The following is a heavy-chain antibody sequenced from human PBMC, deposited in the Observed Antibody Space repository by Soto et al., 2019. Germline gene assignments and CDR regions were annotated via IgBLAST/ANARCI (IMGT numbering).Heavy chain of an antibody. D-gene: IGHD5-12*01. CDR3: AISDIVATIGEDNWFDP. Sequence: QVQLVQSGAEVKKPGSSVKVSCKASGGTFSSYAISWVRQAPGQGLEWMGGIIPIFGTANYAQKVQGRVTITADESTSTAYMELSSLRSEDTAVYYCAISDIVATIGEDNWFDPWGQGTLVTVSS. V-gene: IGHV1-69*01. J-gene: IGHJ5*02. CDR1: GGTFSSYA. CDR2: IIPIFGTA.